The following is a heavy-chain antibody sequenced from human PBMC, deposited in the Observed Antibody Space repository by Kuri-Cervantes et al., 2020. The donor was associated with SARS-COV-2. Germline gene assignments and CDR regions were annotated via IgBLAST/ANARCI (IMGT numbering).Heavy chain of an antibody. CDR2: ISGSGGST. CDR3: ARESALLSLDY. CDR1: GFTFSSYA. J-gene: IGHJ4*02. V-gene: IGHV3-23*01. D-gene: IGHD2-8*01. Sequence: GGFLRLSRAASGFTFSSYAMSWVRQAPGKGLEWVSAISGSGGSTYYADSVKGRFTISRDNSKNTLYLQMNSLRAEDTAVYYCARESALLSLDYWGQGTLVTVSS.